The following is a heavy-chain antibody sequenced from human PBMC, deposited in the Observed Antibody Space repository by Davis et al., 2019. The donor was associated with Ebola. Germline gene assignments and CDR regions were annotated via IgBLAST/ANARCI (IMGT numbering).Heavy chain of an antibody. Sequence: GEFLKISCAASGFTFSSYAMHWVRQAPGKGLEWVAVISYDGSNKYYADSVKGRFTISRDNARNSLYLQMNSLRADDSAVYYCASAGSAWSVGPWGQGTLVTVSS. CDR3: ASAGSAWSVGP. V-gene: IGHV3-30-3*01. D-gene: IGHD6-13*01. CDR2: ISYDGSNK. J-gene: IGHJ5*02. CDR1: GFTFSSYA.